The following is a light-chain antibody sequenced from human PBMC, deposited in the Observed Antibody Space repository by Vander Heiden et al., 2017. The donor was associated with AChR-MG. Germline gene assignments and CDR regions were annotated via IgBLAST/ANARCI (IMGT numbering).Light chain of an antibody. CDR2: AAS. CDR3: QKYNSAPWT. J-gene: IGKJ1*01. CDR1: QGISNY. Sequence: DIQMTQSPSSLSASVVDRVTITCRASQGISNYLAWYQQKPGKVPELLISAASTLQSGVPSRFSGSGSGTDFTLTISSLQPEDVATYYCQKYNSAPWTFGQGTKVEIK. V-gene: IGKV1-27*01.